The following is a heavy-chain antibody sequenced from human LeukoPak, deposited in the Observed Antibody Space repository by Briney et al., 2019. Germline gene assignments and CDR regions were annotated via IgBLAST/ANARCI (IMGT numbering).Heavy chain of an antibody. CDR1: GFTFSSYA. D-gene: IGHD6-13*01. CDR2: ISDSGDIT. J-gene: IGHJ3*02. V-gene: IGHV3-23*01. Sequence: PGGSLRLSCAASGFTFSSYAMSWVRQAPGKGLEWVSGISDSGDITYDADSVKGRFTISRDNSKNTLYLQMNSLRAEDTAIYYCAKGSSSSWFRAPFDIWGQGTMVTVSS. CDR3: AKGSSSSWFRAPFDI.